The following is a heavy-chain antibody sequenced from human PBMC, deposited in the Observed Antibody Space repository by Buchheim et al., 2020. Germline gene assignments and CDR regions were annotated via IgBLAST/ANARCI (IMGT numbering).Heavy chain of an antibody. CDR1: GFTVRSNY. D-gene: IGHD4-11*01. J-gene: IGHJ6*02. CDR2: IYSGGST. V-gene: IGHV3-66*01. CDR3: ARDPRDYSNYYYYYGMDV. Sequence: EVQLVESGGGLVQPGGSLRLSCAASGFTVRSNYMSWVRQAPGKGLEWVSVIYSGGSTYYADSVKGRFTISRDNSKNTLYLQMNSLRAEDTAVYYCARDPRDYSNYYYYYGMDVWGQGTT.